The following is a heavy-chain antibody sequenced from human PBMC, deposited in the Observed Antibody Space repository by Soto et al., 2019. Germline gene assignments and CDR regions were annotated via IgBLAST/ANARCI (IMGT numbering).Heavy chain of an antibody. CDR3: ATGRMLGWGGYYRGMDV. CDR1: GFTFTNAW. Sequence: EVLLVESGGGLVRPGGSLRLSCAASGFTFTNAWMNWVRQSPGKGLEWVGRIKSKTEGGTTDYAVPVKGRFTISRDESTNTLYLDMPSLKSDYTAVYRCATGRMLGWGGYYRGMDVWGQGTTVAVSS. CDR2: IKSKTEGGTT. V-gene: IGHV3-15*07. D-gene: IGHD3-16*01. J-gene: IGHJ6*01.